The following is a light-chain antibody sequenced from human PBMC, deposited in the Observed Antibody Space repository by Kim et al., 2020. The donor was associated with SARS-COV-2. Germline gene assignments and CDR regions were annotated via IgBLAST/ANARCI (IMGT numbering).Light chain of an antibody. CDR1: KIGSES. CDR2: YNS. V-gene: IGLV3-21*04. J-gene: IGLJ2*01. CDR3: QVWNTDSDHVI. Sequence: SYELTQPPSVSVAPGKTATITCGGNKIGSESVHWYQQKPGQAPVLVIYYNSDRPSGIPERFSGPNSGNTATLTITRVEAGDEADYYCQVWNTDSDHVIFGGGTQLTVL.